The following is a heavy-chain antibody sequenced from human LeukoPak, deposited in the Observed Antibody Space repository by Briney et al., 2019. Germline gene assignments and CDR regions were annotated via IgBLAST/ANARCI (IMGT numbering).Heavy chain of an antibody. J-gene: IGHJ4*02. Sequence: GASVKVSCKASGYTFISFGFSWVRQAPGQGPEWMGWISGYTGNTNYAQRFQGRVTMTTDTSTSTAYMELRTLRSDDTAVYYCVGDLNSAARSFFDYWGPGTLVTVSS. D-gene: IGHD6-6*01. CDR3: VGDLNSAARSFFDY. V-gene: IGHV1-18*01. CDR2: ISGYTGNT. CDR1: GYTFISFG.